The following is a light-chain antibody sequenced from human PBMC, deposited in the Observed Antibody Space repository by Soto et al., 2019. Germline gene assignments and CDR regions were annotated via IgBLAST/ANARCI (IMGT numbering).Light chain of an antibody. CDR3: KQYGSSPPEIT. V-gene: IGKV3-20*01. J-gene: IGKJ5*01. CDR1: QSVSSSY. Sequence: EIVLTQFPGTLSLSPGERATLSCRASQSVSSSYLSWYQQKPGHAPRLLLYGASSRATGIPDRFSGSGSGNDFTLTISRLEPEDFAVYYCKQYGSSPPEITFGQGTRLEIK. CDR2: GAS.